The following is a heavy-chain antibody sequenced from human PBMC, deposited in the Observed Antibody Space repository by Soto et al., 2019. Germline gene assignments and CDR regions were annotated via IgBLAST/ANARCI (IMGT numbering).Heavy chain of an antibody. D-gene: IGHD2-21*01. V-gene: IGHV3-11*06. Sequence: QIKLVESGGGLVKPGGSLRLSCAASGFTFSDFYMTWVRQAPGKGLEWLSYISINSNHKEYGDAVNGRHTISRDNAKNSLYLQMNSLRADDTAVYYCVRCGGGGQFDYWGQGTLVTVSS. CDR3: VRCGGGGQFDY. CDR1: GFTFSDFY. J-gene: IGHJ4*02. CDR2: ISINSNHK.